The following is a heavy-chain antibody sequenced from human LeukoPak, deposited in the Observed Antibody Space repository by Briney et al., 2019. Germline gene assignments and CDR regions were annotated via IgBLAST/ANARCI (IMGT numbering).Heavy chain of an antibody. V-gene: IGHV1-2*02. CDR2: INPNSGGT. CDR3: ALPDPNRQAAGSYYYXYMDV. CDR1: GYTFTGYY. Sequence: GASVKVSCKASGYTFTGYYMHWVRQAPGQGLEWMGWINPNSGGTNYAQKFQGRVTMTRDTSISTAYMELSRLRSDDTAVYYCALPDPNRQAAGSYYYXYMDVWGKGTTVTVSS. D-gene: IGHD6-13*01. J-gene: IGHJ6*03.